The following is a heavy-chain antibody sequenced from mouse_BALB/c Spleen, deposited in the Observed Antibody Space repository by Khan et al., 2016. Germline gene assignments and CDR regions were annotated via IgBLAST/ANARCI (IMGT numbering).Heavy chain of an antibody. V-gene: IGHV5-12*02. CDR3: AGHLRNYGIPWYFDV. CDR2: ISNGGDNT. J-gene: IGHJ1*01. D-gene: IGHD1-1*01. Sequence: EVELVESGGGLVQPGGSLKLSCATSGFTFSDYYMYWVRQTPEKRLEWVAYISNGGDNTYYPDTVKGRFTISRDNAKNILYLQMSRLKSEDTAMYYGAGHLRNYGIPWYFDVWGAGTTVTVSS. CDR1: GFTFSDYY.